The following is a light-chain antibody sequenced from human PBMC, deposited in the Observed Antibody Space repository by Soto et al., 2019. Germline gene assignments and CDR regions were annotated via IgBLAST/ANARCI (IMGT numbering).Light chain of an antibody. CDR3: QQYNSYPWP. CDR2: DAS. Sequence: DIQMTQSPSTLSASVGDRVTITCRASQSISSWLAWYQQKPGKAPKLLIYDASSLESGVPSRFSGSGSGTGFTLTITSLQPDDFATYYCQQYNSYPWPFGQGTKVEIK. CDR1: QSISSW. J-gene: IGKJ1*01. V-gene: IGKV1-5*01.